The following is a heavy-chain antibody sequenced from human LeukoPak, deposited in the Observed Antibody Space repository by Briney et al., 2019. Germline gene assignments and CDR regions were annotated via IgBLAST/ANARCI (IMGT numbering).Heavy chain of an antibody. V-gene: IGHV5-51*01. CDR3: ARHIGASGPDF. Sequence: GESLKISCKGYGYSFTIYWIGWVRQMPGKGLEWMGIIYPGDSDTRYSPSFQGQVTISADRSISTAYLQWSSLKASDTAMYYCARHIGASGPDFWGQGTLVTVSS. CDR1: GYSFTIYW. D-gene: IGHD6-13*01. J-gene: IGHJ4*02. CDR2: IYPGDSDT.